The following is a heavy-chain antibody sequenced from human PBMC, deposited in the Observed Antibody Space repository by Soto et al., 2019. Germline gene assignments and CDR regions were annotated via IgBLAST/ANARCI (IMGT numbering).Heavy chain of an antibody. V-gene: IGHV4-31*03. CDR3: ARANPCTVTTGYFDY. D-gene: IGHD4-17*01. CDR2: IDYSGST. CDR1: GGSISSGGYY. Sequence: HVQLQESGPGLVKPSQTLSLTCTVSGGSISSGGYYWSWIRQHPGKGLEWIGYIDYSGSTYCNPSLKSRVTISVDTSKNQCTLKLSSVTAAYTAVYDCARANPCTVTTGYFDYWGQGTLVTVSS. J-gene: IGHJ4*02.